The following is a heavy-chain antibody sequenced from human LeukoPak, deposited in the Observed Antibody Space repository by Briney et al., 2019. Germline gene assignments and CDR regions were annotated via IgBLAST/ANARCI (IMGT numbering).Heavy chain of an antibody. V-gene: IGHV3-23*01. CDR2: ISGGGGIT. D-gene: IGHD3-22*01. CDR1: GFTFSSYT. Sequence: RGSLRLSCAASGFTFSSYTMSWVRQAPGKGLAWVSVISGGGGITYYADSVKRRFIISRDNSKNTLYLQMNSLRAEDTAVYYCAKGYNSDYYLNYFDYWGQGTLVTVSS. J-gene: IGHJ4*02. CDR3: AKGYNSDYYLNYFDY.